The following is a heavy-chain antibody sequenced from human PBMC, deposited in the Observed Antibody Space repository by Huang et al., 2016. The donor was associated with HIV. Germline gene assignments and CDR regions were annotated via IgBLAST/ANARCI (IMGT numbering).Heavy chain of an antibody. V-gene: IGHV1-2*02. CDR2: INPKRGDK. J-gene: IGHJ4*02. CDR1: GYTFTDSH. Sequence: QVQLVQSGAEVKNPGASVRVSCKASGYTFTDSHIHWVRQAPGQGIEVMGWINPKRGDKIYAERVQGRITMTRDTTISTVRMDLRRIQSDDTAVYFCARDWSFGSSTSPADWGQGTLVTVSS. D-gene: IGHD6-6*01. CDR3: ARDWSFGSSTSPAD.